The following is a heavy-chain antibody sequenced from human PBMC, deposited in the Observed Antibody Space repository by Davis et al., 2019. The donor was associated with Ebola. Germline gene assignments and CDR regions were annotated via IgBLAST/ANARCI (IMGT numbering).Heavy chain of an antibody. D-gene: IGHD5/OR15-5a*01. CDR1: GFTFSDYY. V-gene: IGHV3-11*04. CDR2: ISSSGSTI. CDR3: ARESTTYYGMDV. J-gene: IGHJ6*02. Sequence: GGSLRLSCAASGFTFSDYYMSWIRQAPGKGLEWVSYISSSGSTIYYADSVKGRFTISRDNSKNTLCLQMNSLRPEDAALYYCARESTTYYGMDVWGQGTTVTVSS.